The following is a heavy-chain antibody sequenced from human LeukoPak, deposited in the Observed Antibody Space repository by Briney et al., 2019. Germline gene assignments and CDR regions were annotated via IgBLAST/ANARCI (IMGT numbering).Heavy chain of an antibody. Sequence: PGGSLRLSCAASGFTFSSHTMTWVRQAPGKGLEWVSAISNNGGSTYYADSVKGRFTISRDNSKNTLYLQMNSLKAEDTAVYYCAKGRGLVSPDDHWGQGTLVTVSS. J-gene: IGHJ4*02. CDR3: AKGRGLVSPDDH. CDR2: ISNNGGST. V-gene: IGHV3-23*01. D-gene: IGHD3/OR15-3a*01. CDR1: GFTFSSHT.